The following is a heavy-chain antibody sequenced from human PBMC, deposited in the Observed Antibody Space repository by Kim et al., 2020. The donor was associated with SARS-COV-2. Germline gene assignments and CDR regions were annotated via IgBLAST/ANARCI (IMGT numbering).Heavy chain of an antibody. J-gene: IGHJ1*01. CDR1: GFTFSSYA. CDR2: ISGSGGST. V-gene: IGHV3-23*01. D-gene: IGHD3-22*01. Sequence: GGSLRLSCAASGFTFSSYAMSWVRQAPGKGLEWVSAISGSGGSTYYADSVKGRFTISRDNSKNTLYLQMNSLRAEDTAVYYCAKDVYRPPPDSYYYDTFFSPPYFQHWGQGTLVTVSS. CDR3: AKDVYRPPPDSYYYDTFFSPPYFQH.